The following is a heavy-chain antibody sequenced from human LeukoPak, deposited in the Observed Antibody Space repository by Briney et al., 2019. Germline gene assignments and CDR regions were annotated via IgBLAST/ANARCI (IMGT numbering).Heavy chain of an antibody. CDR2: ISAYNGNT. J-gene: IGHJ2*01. D-gene: IGHD6-13*01. Sequence: GASVKVSCKASGYTFTSYGISWVRQAPGQGLEWMGWISAYNGNTNYAQKLQGRVTMTTDTSTSTVYMELSSLRSEDTAVYYCARDRGSGQQLTPRYFDLWGRGTLVTVSS. CDR3: ARDRGSGQQLTPRYFDL. CDR1: GYTFTSYG. V-gene: IGHV1-18*01.